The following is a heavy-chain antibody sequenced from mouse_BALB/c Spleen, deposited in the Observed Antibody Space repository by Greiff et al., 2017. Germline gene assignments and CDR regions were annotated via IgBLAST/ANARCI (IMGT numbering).Heavy chain of an antibody. V-gene: IGHV1S81*02. Sequence: QVQLQQPGAELVKPGASVKLSCKASGYTFTSYWMHWVKQRPGQGLEWIGEINPSNGRTNCNEKFKSKATLTVDKSSSTAYMQLSSLTSEDSAVYYCARGDYDYDAWFAYWGQGTLVTVSA. CDR3: ARGDYDYDAWFAY. D-gene: IGHD2-4*01. CDR2: INPSNGRT. CDR1: GYTFTSYW. J-gene: IGHJ3*01.